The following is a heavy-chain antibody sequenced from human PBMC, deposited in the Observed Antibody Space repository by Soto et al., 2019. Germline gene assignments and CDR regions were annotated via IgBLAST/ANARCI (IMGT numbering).Heavy chain of an antibody. CDR2: ISYDGSNK. D-gene: IGHD4-17*01. V-gene: IGHV3-30-3*01. CDR3: ARDAVGAPATMDV. CDR1: GFTFSSYA. Sequence: GGSLRLSCAASGFTFSSYAMHWVRQAPGKGLEWVAVISYDGSNKYYADSVKGRFTISRDNSKNTLYLQMNSLRAEDTAVYYCARDAVGAPATMDVWGQGTTVTVSS. J-gene: IGHJ6*02.